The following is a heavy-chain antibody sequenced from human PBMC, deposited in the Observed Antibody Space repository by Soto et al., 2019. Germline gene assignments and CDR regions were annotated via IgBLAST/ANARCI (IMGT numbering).Heavy chain of an antibody. Sequence: QAHLMQSGAEVKKPGSSVKVSCKASGGTFSGYAISWVRQRPGRGLEWMGGIIPILGITSYAEKFQGRITLAADESTGTAFMALRSLISEDTAVYYCAREPRSITGTTSSEDFQYWVPGTVVSVSS. CDR1: GGTFSGYA. CDR2: IIPILGIT. CDR3: AREPRSITGTTSSEDFQY. D-gene: IGHD1-20*01. V-gene: IGHV1-69*01. J-gene: IGHJ1*01.